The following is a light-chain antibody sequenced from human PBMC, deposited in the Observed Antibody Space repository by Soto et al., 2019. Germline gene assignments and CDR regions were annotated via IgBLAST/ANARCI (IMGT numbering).Light chain of an antibody. CDR1: SSDVGGYNY. CDR2: YDY. J-gene: IGLJ2*01. CDR3: AAWDDSLNGVV. Sequence: QSVLTQPASVSGSPGQSITTSCTGTSSDVGGYNYVSWYQQHPGKAPKLMIYYDYLLPAGVSARFSGSKSGTSASLAISGLQSEDEADYYCAAWDDSLNGVVFGGGTKVTVL. V-gene: IGLV2-14*01.